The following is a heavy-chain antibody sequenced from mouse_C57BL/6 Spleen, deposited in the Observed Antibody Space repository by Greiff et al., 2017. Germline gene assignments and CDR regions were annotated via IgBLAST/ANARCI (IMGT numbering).Heavy chain of an antibody. CDR2: IYPGSGNT. V-gene: IGHV1-76*01. Sequence: QVQLQQSGAELVRPGASVKLSCKASGYTFTDYYINWVKQRPGQGLEWIARIYPGSGNTYYNEKFKGKATLTAEKSSSTAYMQLSSLTSEDSAVDFCASYYGSSYGWYFDVWGTGTTVTVSS. CDR1: GYTFTDYY. J-gene: IGHJ1*03. D-gene: IGHD1-1*01. CDR3: ASYYGSSYGWYFDV.